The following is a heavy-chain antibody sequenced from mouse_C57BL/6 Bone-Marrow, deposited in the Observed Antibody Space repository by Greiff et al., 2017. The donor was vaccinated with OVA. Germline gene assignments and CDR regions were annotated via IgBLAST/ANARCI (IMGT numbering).Heavy chain of an antibody. D-gene: IGHD1-1*01. CDR3: ARCQIYYYGSSYEAMDY. Sequence: EVQLQQSGAELVKPGASVKLSCTASGFNITDYYMHWVKQRTEQGLEWIGRIDPEDGETKYAPKFQGKATITADPSSNTAYLQLSSLTSEDTAVYYCARCQIYYYGSSYEAMDYWGQGTSVTVSS. CDR2: IDPEDGET. CDR1: GFNITDYY. V-gene: IGHV14-2*01. J-gene: IGHJ4*01.